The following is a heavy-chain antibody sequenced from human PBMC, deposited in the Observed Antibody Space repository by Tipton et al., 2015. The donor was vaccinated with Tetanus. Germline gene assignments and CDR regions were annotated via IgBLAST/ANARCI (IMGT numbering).Heavy chain of an antibody. Sequence: TLSLTCTVSGASIRGGDYYWSWLRQPPGKGLEWIGIVSYSGDTNSESSLKSRITVSRDTSKNQFSLTLGSLTAADTAVYYCARPDVDSSGKGPYDS. J-gene: IGHJ5*01. CDR2: VSYSGDT. CDR1: GASIRGGDYY. D-gene: IGHD1-1*01. V-gene: IGHV4-61*08. CDR3: ARPDVDSSGKGPYDS.